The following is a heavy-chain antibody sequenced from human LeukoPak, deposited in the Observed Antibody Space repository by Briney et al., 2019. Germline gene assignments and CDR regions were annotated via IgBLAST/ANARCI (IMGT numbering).Heavy chain of an antibody. CDR1: GFTFSSCG. Sequence: PGGSLRLSCAASGFTFSSCGMHWVRQAPGKGLEWVAVISYDGSNKYYADSVKGRFTISRDSSKNTLYLQMNSLRAEDTAVYYCVISPNTHYFDYWGQGTLVTVSS. J-gene: IGHJ4*02. D-gene: IGHD2-2*02. CDR2: ISYDGSNK. CDR3: VISPNTHYFDY. V-gene: IGHV3-30*12.